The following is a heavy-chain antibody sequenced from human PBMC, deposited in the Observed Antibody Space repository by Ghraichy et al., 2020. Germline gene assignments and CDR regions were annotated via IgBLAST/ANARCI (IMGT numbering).Heavy chain of an antibody. CDR2: ISVGGTTI. D-gene: IGHD1-26*01. CDR1: GFTFRSYS. Sequence: AGSLRLSCAASGFTFRSYSLNWVRQAPGKGLEWVAYISVGGTTIHYADSVRGRFTISRDDAKSSLSLQMNGLRDEDTAVYYCARDSGSYYDRFDSWGQGTLVTVSS. V-gene: IGHV3-48*02. CDR3: ARDSGSYYDRFDS. J-gene: IGHJ4*02.